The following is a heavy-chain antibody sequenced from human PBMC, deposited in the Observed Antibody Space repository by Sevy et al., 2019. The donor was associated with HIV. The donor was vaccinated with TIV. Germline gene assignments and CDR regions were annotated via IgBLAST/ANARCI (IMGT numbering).Heavy chain of an antibody. CDR1: GFTVSSND. V-gene: IGHV3-53*01. D-gene: IGHD2-8*02. Sequence: GGSLRLSCAASGFTVSSNDMSWVRQAPGKGLEWVSVIYGGGNTYYADSVKGRFTVSRVNSKNTLYLQMNSLRAEDSAVYYCATAGSTGRFVPTDHWGQGTLVTVSS. CDR3: ATAGSTGRFVPTDH. CDR2: IYGGGNT. J-gene: IGHJ5*02.